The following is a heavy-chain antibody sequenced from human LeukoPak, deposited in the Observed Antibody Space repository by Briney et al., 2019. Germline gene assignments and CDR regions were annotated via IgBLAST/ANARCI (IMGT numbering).Heavy chain of an antibody. CDR2: IYHSGST. Sequence: SETLSLTCTVSGYFISSGYYWGWIRQPPGKGLEWIGSIYHSGSTYYNPSLKSRVTISVDTSKNQVSLKLSSVTAADTAVYYCASSLGSSSPFDYWGQGTLVTVSS. D-gene: IGHD6-13*01. J-gene: IGHJ4*02. CDR3: ASSLGSSSPFDY. V-gene: IGHV4-38-2*02. CDR1: GYFISSGYY.